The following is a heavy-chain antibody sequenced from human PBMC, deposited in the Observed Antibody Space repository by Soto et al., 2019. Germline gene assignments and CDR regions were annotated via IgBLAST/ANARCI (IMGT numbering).Heavy chain of an antibody. CDR1: GFTFSSYA. CDR3: AKVRVGCSSTSCYGFDY. V-gene: IGHV3-23*01. Sequence: EVQLLESGGGLVQPGGSLRLSCAASGFTFSSYAMSWVRQAPGKGLEWVSAISGSGGSTYYADSVKGRFTISRDNSKNTLYLQINSLRAEDTAVYYCAKVRVGCSSTSCYGFDYWGQGTLVTVSS. CDR2: ISGSGGST. J-gene: IGHJ4*02. D-gene: IGHD2-2*01.